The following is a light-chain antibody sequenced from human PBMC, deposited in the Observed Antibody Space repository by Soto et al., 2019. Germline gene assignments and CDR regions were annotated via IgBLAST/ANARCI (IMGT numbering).Light chain of an antibody. J-gene: IGLJ3*02. V-gene: IGLV2-14*01. CDR3: SSYTSTSPNWV. CDR2: DVS. Sequence: QSALTQPASVSGSPGQSIAISCTGTSSDVGGYNYVSWFQQHPGKAPKLMIYDVSNRPSGVSDRFSGSKSGNTASLTISGLQAEDEADYYCSSYTSTSPNWVFGGGTKLTVL. CDR1: SSDVGGYNY.